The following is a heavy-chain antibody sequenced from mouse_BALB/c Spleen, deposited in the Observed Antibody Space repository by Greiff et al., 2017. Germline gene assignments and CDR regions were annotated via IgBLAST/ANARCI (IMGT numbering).Heavy chain of an antibody. J-gene: IGHJ3*01. CDR2: ISYDGSN. CDR1: GYSITSGYY. V-gene: IGHV3-6*02. D-gene: IGHD1-1*01. CDR3: ARDRDYGSSWFAY. Sequence: VQLQQSGPGLVKPSQSLSLTCSVTGYSITSGYYWNWIRQFPGNKLEWMGYISYDGSNNYNPSLKNRISITRDTSKNQFFLKLNSVTTEDTATYYCARDRDYGSSWFAYWGQGTLVTVSA.